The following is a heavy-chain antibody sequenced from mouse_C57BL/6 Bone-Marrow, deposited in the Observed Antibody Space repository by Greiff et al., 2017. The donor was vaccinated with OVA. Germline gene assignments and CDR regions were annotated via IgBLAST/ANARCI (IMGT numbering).Heavy chain of an antibody. CDR1: GFNIKNTY. D-gene: IGHD3-1*01. Sequence: DVKLVESVAELVRPGASVKLSCTASGFNIKNTYMHWVKQRPEQGLEWIGRIDPANGNTKYAPKFQGKATITADTSSNTAYLQLSSLTSEDTAIYYCGEGYDYYAMDYWGQGTSVTVSS. V-gene: IGHV14-3*01. J-gene: IGHJ4*01. CDR3: GEGYDYYAMDY. CDR2: IDPANGNT.